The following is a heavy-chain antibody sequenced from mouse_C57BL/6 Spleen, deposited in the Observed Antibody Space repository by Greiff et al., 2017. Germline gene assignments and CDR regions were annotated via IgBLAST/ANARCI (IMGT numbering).Heavy chain of an antibody. CDR1: GYTFTSYW. V-gene: IGHV1-55*01. Sequence: QVQLQQSGAELVKPGASVKMSCKASGYTFTSYWITWVKQRPGQGLEWIGDIYPGSGSTNYNEKFKSKATLTVDTSSSTAYMQLSSLTSEDSAVYYCASGYDGDYAMDYWGQGTSVTVSS. D-gene: IGHD2-2*01. CDR2: IYPGSGST. CDR3: ASGYDGDYAMDY. J-gene: IGHJ4*01.